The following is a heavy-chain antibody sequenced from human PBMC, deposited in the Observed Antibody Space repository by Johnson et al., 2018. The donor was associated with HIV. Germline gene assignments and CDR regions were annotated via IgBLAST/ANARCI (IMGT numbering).Heavy chain of an antibody. J-gene: IGHJ3*02. CDR1: GFTFSTYA. V-gene: IGHV3-30*04. D-gene: IGHD3-22*01. CDR3: AREDYHYDGSDHVLGAFDI. CDR2: ISSDASEK. Sequence: QVQLVESGGGVVQPGRSLRLSCAASGFTFSTYAIHWVRQSPGYGPEWVAVISSDASEKYYADSVKGRFTVARDNSKQTLYLDMNSLRAEDTAVYFCAREDYHYDGSDHVLGAFDIWGQGTMVTVSS.